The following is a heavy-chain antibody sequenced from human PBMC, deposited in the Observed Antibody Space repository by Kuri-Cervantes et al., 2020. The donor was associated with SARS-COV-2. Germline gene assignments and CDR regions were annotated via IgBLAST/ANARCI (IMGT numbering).Heavy chain of an antibody. CDR3: ARDHGSFRITAAGIDAFDI. J-gene: IGHJ3*02. CDR2: IYYSGST. V-gene: IGHV4-59*01. D-gene: IGHD6-13*01. CDR1: GGSISSYY. Sequence: ETLSLTCTVSGGSISSYYWSWIRQPPGKGLEWIGYIYYSGSTNYNPSLKSRVTISVDTSKNQLSLKLSSVTAADTAVYYCARDHGSFRITAAGIDAFDIWGQGTMVTVSS.